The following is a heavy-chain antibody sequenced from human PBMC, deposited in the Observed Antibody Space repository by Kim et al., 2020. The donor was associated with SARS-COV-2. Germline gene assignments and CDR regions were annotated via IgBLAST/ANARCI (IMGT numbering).Heavy chain of an antibody. V-gene: IGHV1-69*13. CDR1: GGTFSSYA. CDR2: IIPIFGTA. D-gene: IGHD3-9*01. J-gene: IGHJ6*02. Sequence: SVKVSCKASGGTFSSYAISWVRQAPGQGLEWMGGIIPIFGTANYAQKFQGRVTITADESTSTAYMELSSLRSEDTAVYYCARSKANYDILTGYATLGYYYGMDVWGQGTTVTVSS. CDR3: ARSKANYDILTGYATLGYYYGMDV.